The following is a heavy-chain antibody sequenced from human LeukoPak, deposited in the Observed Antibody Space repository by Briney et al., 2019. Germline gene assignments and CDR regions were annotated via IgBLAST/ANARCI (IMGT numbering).Heavy chain of an antibody. CDR2: IFTSGST. CDR1: GPSISSFY. V-gene: IGHV4-4*07. Sequence: PSETLSLPCTVSGPSISSFYWSWIRQPGGKGMELIGRIFTSGSTDYKPSLRSRVTISVDKTRNQFSLKLTSVTAADTAVYYCACDSNYTYWGRGTLVPVSS. D-gene: IGHD4-11*01. CDR3: ACDSNYTY. J-gene: IGHJ4*02.